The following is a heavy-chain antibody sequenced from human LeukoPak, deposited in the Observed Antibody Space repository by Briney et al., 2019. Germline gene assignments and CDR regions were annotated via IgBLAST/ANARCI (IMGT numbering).Heavy chain of an antibody. CDR2: ISYDGSNK. J-gene: IGHJ4*02. Sequence: PGGPLRLSCAASGFTFSSYGMHWVRQAPGKGLEWVAVISYDGSNKYYADSVKGRFTISRDNSKNTLYLQMNSLRAEDTAVYYCAKGGGDYYGFDYWGQGTLVTVSS. CDR1: GFTFSSYG. D-gene: IGHD3-10*01. V-gene: IGHV3-30*18. CDR3: AKGGGDYYGFDY.